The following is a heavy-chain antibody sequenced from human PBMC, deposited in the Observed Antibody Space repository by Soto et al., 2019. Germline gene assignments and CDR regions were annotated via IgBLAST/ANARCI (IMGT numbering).Heavy chain of an antibody. D-gene: IGHD6-13*01. J-gene: IGHJ5*02. CDR1: GVTLCSYS. Sequence: HPGWSLGLSCAASGVTLCSYSMNGVLQAQGKGLEWVSYISSSSSTIYYADSVKGRFTISRDNAKNSLYLQMNSLRAEDTAVYYCARDPTRVYSSSRLNWFDPWGQGTLVTVSS. CDR3: ARDPTRVYSSSRLNWFDP. V-gene: IGHV3-48*01. CDR2: ISSSSSTI.